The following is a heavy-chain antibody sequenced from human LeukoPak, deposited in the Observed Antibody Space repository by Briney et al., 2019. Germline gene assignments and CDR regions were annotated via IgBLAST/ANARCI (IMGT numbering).Heavy chain of an antibody. CDR3: ARGANVWGSYRYDLHWYFDL. CDR1: GGSFSGYY. J-gene: IGHJ2*01. CDR2: INHSAST. D-gene: IGHD3-16*02. V-gene: IGHV4-34*01. Sequence: PSETLSLTCAVYGGSFSGYYWSWIRQPPGKGLEWIGEINHSASTNYNPSLKSRVTISVDTSKNQFSLKLSSVTAADTAVYYCARGANVWGSYRYDLHWYFDLWGRGTLVTVSS.